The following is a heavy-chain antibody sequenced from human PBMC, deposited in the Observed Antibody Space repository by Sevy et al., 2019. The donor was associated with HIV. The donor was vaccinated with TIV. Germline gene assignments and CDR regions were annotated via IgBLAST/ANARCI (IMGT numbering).Heavy chain of an antibody. CDR1: GFTFRRYD. Sequence: GGSLRLSCAASGFTFRRYDMHWVRQAPGRGLEWVAVVASHGNYKSFADFVRGRFTISRDNARNSLDFQMTSLRTEDTAVYYCARLQSCGGDCYYFDSWGQGALVTVSS. CDR2: VASHGNYK. CDR3: ARLQSCGGDCYYFDS. D-gene: IGHD2-21*02. V-gene: IGHV3-30*14. J-gene: IGHJ4*02.